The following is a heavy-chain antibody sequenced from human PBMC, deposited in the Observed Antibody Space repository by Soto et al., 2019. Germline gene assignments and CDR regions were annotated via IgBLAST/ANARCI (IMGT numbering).Heavy chain of an antibody. D-gene: IGHD2-15*01. V-gene: IGHV3-9*01. J-gene: IGHJ4*02. CDR2: ISWNSGSI. CDR3: AKDRYCSGGSCYSFDY. Sequence: EVQLVESGGGLVQPGRSLRLSCAASGFTFDDYAMHWVRQAPGKGLEWVSGISWNSGSIDYADSVKGRFTISRDNAKNSLYLQMNSLRAEDTALYYCAKDRYCSGGSCYSFDYWGQGTLVTVSS. CDR1: GFTFDDYA.